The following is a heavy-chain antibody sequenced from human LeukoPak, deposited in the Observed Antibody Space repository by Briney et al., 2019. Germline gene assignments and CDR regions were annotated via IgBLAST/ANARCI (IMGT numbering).Heavy chain of an antibody. Sequence: SVKVSCKASGGTFSSYAISWVRQAPGQGLEWMGRIIPILGIANYAQKFQGRVTIIADKSTSTAYMELSSLRSEDTAVYYCATTLIRSNHAFDIWGQGTMVTVSS. CDR1: GGTFSSYA. D-gene: IGHD3-3*01. J-gene: IGHJ3*02. CDR2: IIPILGIA. V-gene: IGHV1-69*04. CDR3: ATTLIRSNHAFDI.